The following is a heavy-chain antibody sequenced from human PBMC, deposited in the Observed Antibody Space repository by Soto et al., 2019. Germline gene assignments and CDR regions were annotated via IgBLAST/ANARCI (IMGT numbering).Heavy chain of an antibody. CDR1: GGSFSGYY. CDR3: ARRTRGVPATATGDPKSYYFDY. CDR2: INHSGST. Sequence: SETLSLTCAVYGGSFSGYYWSWIRQPPGKGLERIGEINHSGSTNYNPSLKSRVTILVDTSKNQFSLNLSSVTAADTAVYYCARRTRGVPATATGDPKSYYFDYWGQGTLVTVSS. D-gene: IGHD2-2*01. V-gene: IGHV4-34*01. J-gene: IGHJ4*02.